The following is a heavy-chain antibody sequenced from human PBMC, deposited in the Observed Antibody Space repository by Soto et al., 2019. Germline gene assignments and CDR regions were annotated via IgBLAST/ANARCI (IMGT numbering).Heavy chain of an antibody. CDR3: ARGRGYSYGLDP. D-gene: IGHD5-18*01. CDR2: ISYSGTT. CDR1: GDSISSNTNH. Sequence: QVQLQESGPGLVKPSQTLSLTCTVSGDSISSNTNHWSWIRQPPGAGLEWIGFISYSGTTSYSPSLKSRVAISLDTSKNQFSLSLSSVTATDTAVYYCARGRGYSYGLDPWGQGTLVTVSS. V-gene: IGHV4-30-4*01. J-gene: IGHJ5*02.